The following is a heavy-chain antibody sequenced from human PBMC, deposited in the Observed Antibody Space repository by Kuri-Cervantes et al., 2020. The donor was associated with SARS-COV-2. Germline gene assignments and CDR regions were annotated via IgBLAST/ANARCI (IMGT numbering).Heavy chain of an antibody. J-gene: IGHJ4*02. Sequence: SETLSLTCTVSGGSISSSSYYWGWIRQPPGKGLEWIGSIYYSGSTYYNPPLKSRVTISVDTSKNQFSLKLSSVTAADTAVYYCARLQRVVVPAASFDYWGQGTLVTVSS. CDR3: ARLQRVVVPAASFDY. CDR1: GGSISSSSYY. D-gene: IGHD2-2*01. CDR2: IYYSGST. V-gene: IGHV4-39*01.